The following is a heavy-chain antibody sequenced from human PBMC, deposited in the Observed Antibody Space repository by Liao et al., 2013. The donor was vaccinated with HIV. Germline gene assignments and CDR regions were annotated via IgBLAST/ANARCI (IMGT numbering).Heavy chain of an antibody. Sequence: QVQLQQWGGGLLKPSETLSLTCSVSGGSISSGNYYWSWIRQPAGKGLEWIGRIYSSGSTNYNPSLKSRVTLSVDMSKNQFSLRLSSVTAADTAVYYCARERIAAAGTAYYYYMDVWGKGTTVTVSS. D-gene: IGHD6-13*01. CDR3: ARERIAAAGTAYYYYMDV. CDR1: GGSISSGNYY. CDR2: IYSSGST. J-gene: IGHJ6*03. V-gene: IGHV4-61*02.